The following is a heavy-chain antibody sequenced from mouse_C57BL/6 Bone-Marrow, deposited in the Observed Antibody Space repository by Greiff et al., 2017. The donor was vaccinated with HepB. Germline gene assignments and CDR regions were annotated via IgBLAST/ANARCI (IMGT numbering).Heavy chain of an antibody. V-gene: IGHV2-2*01. CDR1: GFSLTSYG. CDR3: AHGVPYAMDY. Sequence: QVQLKQSGPGLVQPSQSLSITCTVSGFSLTSYGVHWVRQSPGKGLEWLGVIWSGGSTDYNAAFISRLSISKDNSKSQVFFKMNSLQADDTAIYYCAHGVPYAMDYWGQGTSVTVSS. J-gene: IGHJ4*01. D-gene: IGHD5-1*01. CDR2: IWSGGST.